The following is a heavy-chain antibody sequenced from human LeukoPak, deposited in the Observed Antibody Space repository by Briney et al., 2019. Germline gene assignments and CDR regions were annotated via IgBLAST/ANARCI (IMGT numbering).Heavy chain of an antibody. V-gene: IGHV4-38-2*02. Sequence: SETLSLTCTVSGYSISNGYYWGWIRQPPGKGLEWVGSIYHRGSTFYNPSLRSRVTISLDRSKKKFSLKLTSVTAADTAVYFCARGAEYYAIWRGYAGYSDYWGQGISVTVSS. CDR1: GYSISNGYY. J-gene: IGHJ4*02. CDR3: ARGAEYYAIWRGYAGYSDY. CDR2: IYHRGST. D-gene: IGHD3-3*01.